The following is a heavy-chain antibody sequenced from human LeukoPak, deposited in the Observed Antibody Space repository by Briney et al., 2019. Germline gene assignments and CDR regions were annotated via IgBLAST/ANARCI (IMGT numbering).Heavy chain of an antibody. CDR3: ARVHPGSGSQYLDY. CDR2: ICGSGTGI. V-gene: IGHV3-48*03. CDR1: GFTFATYE. D-gene: IGHD3-10*01. Sequence: PGGCLRLSCAASGFTFATYEINWVRQAPGKGLEWVSYICGSGTGIYSADSVKGRFSISRDNAKNSVYLQMNSLRAEDTAVYYCARVHPGSGSQYLDYWGQGTLVTVSA. J-gene: IGHJ4*02.